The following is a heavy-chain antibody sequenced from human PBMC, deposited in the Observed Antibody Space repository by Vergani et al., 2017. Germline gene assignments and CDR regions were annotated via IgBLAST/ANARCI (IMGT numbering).Heavy chain of an antibody. J-gene: IGHJ4*02. D-gene: IGHD4-11*01. CDR3: ARDLSYSTAWPFFDS. CDR2: ISCDGNKK. Sequence: LQLVESGGGLVQPGGSLRLSCAASGSTVSGNYMTWVRQAPGKGLEWVATISCDGNKKDYTEAVGGRFTISRDSSKTLYLQMDSLRIEDTAMYFCARDLSYSTAWPFFDSRGQGTLVTVSS. V-gene: IGHV3-30*03. CDR1: GSTVSGNY.